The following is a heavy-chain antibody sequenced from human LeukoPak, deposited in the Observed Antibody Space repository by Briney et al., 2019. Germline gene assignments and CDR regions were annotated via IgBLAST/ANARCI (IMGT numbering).Heavy chain of an antibody. D-gene: IGHD2-21*01. CDR1: GYSFTNYY. Sequence: ASVKVSCKASGYSFTNYYLHWVRQAPGQGFEWMGIINPGGGTTTYAQKFQGRVTMTRDTSTSTVYMELSSLRSEDTAVYYCAKGALWWPLDYWGQGSLVTVSS. CDR3: AKGALWWPLDY. CDR2: INPGGGTT. V-gene: IGHV1-46*01. J-gene: IGHJ4*02.